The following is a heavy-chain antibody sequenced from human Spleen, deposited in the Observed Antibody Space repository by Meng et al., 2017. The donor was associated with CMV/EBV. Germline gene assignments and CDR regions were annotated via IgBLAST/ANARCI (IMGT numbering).Heavy chain of an antibody. V-gene: IGHV4-4*07. CDR3: ARDSRDFWSGYSEA. J-gene: IGHJ5*02. CDR2: IYTSGST. Sequence: VQLQGSGPGLVKPSGTLSPPCPVSVGSISSYYWSWIQQPAGKGLEWIGRIYTSGSTNYNPSLKSRVTMSVDTSKNQFSLKLSSVTAADTAVYYCARDSRDFWSGYSEAWGQGTLVTVSS. CDR1: VGSISSYY. D-gene: IGHD3-3*01.